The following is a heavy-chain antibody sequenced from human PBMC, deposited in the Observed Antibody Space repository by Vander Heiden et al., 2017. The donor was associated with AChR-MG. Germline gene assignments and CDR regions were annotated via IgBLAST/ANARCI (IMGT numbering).Heavy chain of an antibody. CDR3: TTYRDNDFH. CDR1: GLSFNKAW. CDR2: IKSYTDGGTT. Sequence: EVQLVESGGGLVKSGGSLRLSCDVSGLSFNKAWMSWVRQAPGKGLEWVGRIKSYTDGGTTDYAAPVKGRFTIVRDDSKNTVYLQMNSLKTEDTAMYYCTTYRDNDFHWGQGTLVTVSS. D-gene: IGHD1-1*01. J-gene: IGHJ4*02. V-gene: IGHV3-15*01.